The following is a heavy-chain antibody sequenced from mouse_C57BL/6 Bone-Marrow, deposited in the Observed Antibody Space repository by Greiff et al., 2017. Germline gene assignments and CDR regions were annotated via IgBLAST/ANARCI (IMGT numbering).Heavy chain of an antibody. CDR1: GFNIKDDY. Sequence: VQLQQSGAELVRPGASVKLSCTASGFNIKDDYMHWVKQRPEQGLEWSGWIDPENGDTEYASKFQGKATITADTSSNTAYLQLSSLTSEDTAVYYCTPITTVVGGYFDVWGTGTTVTVSS. D-gene: IGHD1-1*01. CDR2: IDPENGDT. V-gene: IGHV14-4*01. J-gene: IGHJ1*03. CDR3: TPITTVVGGYFDV.